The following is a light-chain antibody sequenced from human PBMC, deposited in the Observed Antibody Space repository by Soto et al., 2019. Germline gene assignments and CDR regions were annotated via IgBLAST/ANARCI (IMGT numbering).Light chain of an antibody. V-gene: IGKV1-39*01. CDR3: QQRYSSPPT. J-gene: IGKJ3*01. CDR2: AAS. Sequence: DIQMTQSPSSLSASVEDRVIITCRASQSISNHLNWYQQKPGKAPKLLIFAASSLQSGVPSRFRGSRSGPDFTLTMSSLQPEDFAPYYCQQRYSSPPTSGRVTKVDI. CDR1: QSISNH.